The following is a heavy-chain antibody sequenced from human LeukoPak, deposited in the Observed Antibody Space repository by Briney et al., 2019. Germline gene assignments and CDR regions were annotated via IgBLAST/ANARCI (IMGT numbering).Heavy chain of an antibody. CDR3: AREAVGATGDVDY. Sequence: GASVKLSYKASGYSFTGYYMHWVRQAPGPGLEWRGWINANSGGTNYAQQFQGRVTMTRDTSISTAYMEQSRLRSDDTAVYYCAREAVGATGDVDYWGQGTLVTVSS. CDR2: INANSGGT. J-gene: IGHJ4*02. D-gene: IGHD1-26*01. CDR1: GYSFTGYY. V-gene: IGHV1-2*02.